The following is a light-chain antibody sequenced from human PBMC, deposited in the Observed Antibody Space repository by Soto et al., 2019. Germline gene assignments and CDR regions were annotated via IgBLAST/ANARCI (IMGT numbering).Light chain of an antibody. V-gene: IGKV3-15*01. Sequence: EIMMTQSPATLSVSKGEGATLSCRASQSVSSKLAWYQQKPGQAPRLLIYGASTRATGIPARFSGSGSGTEFTLIISSLQSEDSAVYYCQQYNSWLWTFGQGTKVDIK. J-gene: IGKJ1*01. CDR2: GAS. CDR3: QQYNSWLWT. CDR1: QSVSSK.